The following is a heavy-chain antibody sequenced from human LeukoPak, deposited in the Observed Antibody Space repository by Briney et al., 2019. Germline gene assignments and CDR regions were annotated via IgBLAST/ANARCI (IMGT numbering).Heavy chain of an antibody. V-gene: IGHV1-18*04. CDR1: GYTFTGYY. CDR3: ARVNLVAHTVDY. J-gene: IGHJ4*02. CDR2: ISAYNGNT. D-gene: IGHD5-12*01. Sequence: KPGASVTVSCKASGYTFTGYYMHWVRQAPGQGLEWMGWISAYNGNTNYAQKLQGRVTMTTDTSTSTAYMELRSLRSDDTAVYYCARVNLVAHTVDYWGQGTLVTVSS.